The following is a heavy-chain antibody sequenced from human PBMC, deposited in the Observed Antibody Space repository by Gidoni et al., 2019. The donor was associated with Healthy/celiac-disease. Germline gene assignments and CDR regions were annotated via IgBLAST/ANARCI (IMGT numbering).Heavy chain of an antibody. Sequence: EVQLVESGGGVVQPGGSLGLSCASSGFPFDAYAMHWVRQAPGKGLAWVSLISGDGGSTYYADSVKGRFTISRDNSKNSLYLQMNSLRTEDTALYYCAKDSGIGGDGHNLAYYWGQGTLVTVSS. D-gene: IGHD3-16*01. V-gene: IGHV3-43*02. CDR2: ISGDGGST. CDR1: GFPFDAYA. J-gene: IGHJ4*02. CDR3: AKDSGIGGDGHNLAYY.